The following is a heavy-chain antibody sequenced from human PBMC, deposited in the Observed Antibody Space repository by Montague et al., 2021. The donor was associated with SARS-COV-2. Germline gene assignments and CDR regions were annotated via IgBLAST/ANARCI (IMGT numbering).Heavy chain of an antibody. J-gene: IGHJ6*02. V-gene: IGHV3-48*03. CDR1: GFTFSSYE. CDR2: ISSSGSTI. CDR3: ARDRPTLVLRFPRYGMDV. Sequence: SLRLSCAASGFTFSSYEMNWVRQAPGKGLEWVSYISSSGSTIYYADSVKGRFTISRDNAKNSLYLQMNSLRAEDTAVYYCARDRPTLVLRFPRYGMDVWGQGTTVTVSS. D-gene: IGHD3-3*01.